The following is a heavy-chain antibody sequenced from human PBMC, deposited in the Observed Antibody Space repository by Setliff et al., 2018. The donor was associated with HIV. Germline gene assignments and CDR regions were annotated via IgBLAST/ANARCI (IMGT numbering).Heavy chain of an antibody. CDR2: IKSKIDGETT. CDR1: GFTFTNAW. D-gene: IGHD1-26*01. V-gene: IGHV3-15*01. J-gene: IGHJ4*02. Sequence: GGSLRLSCKASGFTFTNAWMSWVRQAPGKGLEWVGRIKSKIDGETTDYAAPVKGRFTVSRDDSEKTLYLQMNSLKIEDTAMYYCTAVREGWGQGTLVTVPQ. CDR3: TAVREG.